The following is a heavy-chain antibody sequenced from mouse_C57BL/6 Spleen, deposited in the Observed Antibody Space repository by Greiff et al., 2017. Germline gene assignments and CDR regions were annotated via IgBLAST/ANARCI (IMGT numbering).Heavy chain of an antibody. CDR2: IDPSDSYT. CDR1: GYTFTSYW. Sequence: VQLQQPGAELVMPGASVKLSCKASGYTFTSYWMHWVKQRPGQGLEWIGEIDPSDSYTNYNQKFKGKSTLTVDKSSSTAYMQLSSLTSEDSAVYYCARSDYGSSYYYWGQGTTLTVSS. J-gene: IGHJ2*01. CDR3: ARSDYGSSYYY. D-gene: IGHD1-1*01. V-gene: IGHV1-69*01.